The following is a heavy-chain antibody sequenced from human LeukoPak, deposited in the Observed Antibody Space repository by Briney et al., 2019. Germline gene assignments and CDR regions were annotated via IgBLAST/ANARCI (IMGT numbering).Heavy chain of an antibody. D-gene: IGHD4-17*01. CDR2: IRYDGSNK. V-gene: IGHV3-30*02. J-gene: IGHJ6*03. CDR3: ASAPSTVTSPYYYYYMDV. CDR1: GFTFSSYG. Sequence: GGSLRLSCAASGFTFSSYGMHWVREAPGKGLEWVAFIRYDGSNKYYADPVKGRFTISRDNAKNSLYLQMNSLRAEDTAVYYCASAPSTVTSPYYYYYMDVWGKGTTVTISS.